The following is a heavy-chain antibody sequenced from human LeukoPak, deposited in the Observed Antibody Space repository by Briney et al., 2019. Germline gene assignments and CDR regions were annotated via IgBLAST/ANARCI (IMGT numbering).Heavy chain of an antibody. Sequence: GGSLRLSCAASGFTFSSYWMSWVRQAPGKGLEWVSVISGSGDSIFYADSVKGRFTISRDNSRSTLYLQMNSLRVEDTAVYYCTKLGLLAYCGGDCRGMDVWGQGTTVTVSS. D-gene: IGHD2-21*02. CDR1: GFTFSSYW. CDR3: TKLGLLAYCGGDCRGMDV. CDR2: ISGSGDSI. J-gene: IGHJ6*02. V-gene: IGHV3-23*01.